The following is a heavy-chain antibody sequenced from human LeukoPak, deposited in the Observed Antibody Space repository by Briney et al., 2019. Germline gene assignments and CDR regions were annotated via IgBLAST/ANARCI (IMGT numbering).Heavy chain of an antibody. V-gene: IGHV3-30*02. Sequence: GGSLRLSCAASVFTFNSHGMHWVRQGPGKGPEWVAFIVYDGGYKYYADSVKGRFTISRDNSKNTLFLQMNSLRTEDTAVYYCAKVQSYYGILTGDPFDYWGQGTLVTVSS. D-gene: IGHD3-9*01. CDR2: IVYDGGYK. CDR1: VFTFNSHG. CDR3: AKVQSYYGILTGDPFDY. J-gene: IGHJ4*02.